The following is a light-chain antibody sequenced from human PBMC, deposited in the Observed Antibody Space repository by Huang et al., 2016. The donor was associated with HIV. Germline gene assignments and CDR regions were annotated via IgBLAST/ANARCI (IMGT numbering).Light chain of an antibody. J-gene: IGKJ2*01. Sequence: DIQMTQSPSSLSASVGDRVTITCRASQSISSYVNWYQQKPGTAPKVLIYAATSLQSGVPSRFSGSGAGTDFTLTINNLQPEDSATYYCQQTYITPLTFGQGTKLEIK. CDR3: QQTYITPLT. CDR1: QSISSY. V-gene: IGKV1-39*01. CDR2: AAT.